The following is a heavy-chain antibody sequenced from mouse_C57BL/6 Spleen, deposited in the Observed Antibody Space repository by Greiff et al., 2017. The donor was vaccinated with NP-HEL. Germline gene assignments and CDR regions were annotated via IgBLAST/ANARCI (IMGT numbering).Heavy chain of an antibody. V-gene: IGHV2-6-1*01. D-gene: IGHD2-3*01. CDR1: GFSLTSYG. CDR3: ARHVDGYYAMDY. Sequence: VKVEESGPGLVAPSQSLSITCTVSGFSLTSYGVHWVRQPPGKGLEWLVVIWSDGSTTYNSALKSRLSISKDNSKSQVFLKMNSLQTDDTAMYYCARHVDGYYAMDYWGQGTSVTVSS. J-gene: IGHJ4*01. CDR2: IWSDGST.